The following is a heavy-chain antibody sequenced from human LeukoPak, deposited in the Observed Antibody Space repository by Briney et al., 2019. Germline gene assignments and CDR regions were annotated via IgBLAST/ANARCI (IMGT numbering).Heavy chain of an antibody. V-gene: IGHV1-18*01. Sequence: ASVKVSCKASGYTFTSYGISWLRQAPAQGLERMGWISAYNGNTNYAQKLQGRVTMTTDTSTSTAYMELRSLRSDDTAVYYCARDTAAVAGPNWFDPWGQGTLVTVSS. CDR2: ISAYNGNT. CDR3: ARDTAAVAGPNWFDP. J-gene: IGHJ5*02. CDR1: GYTFTSYG. D-gene: IGHD6-19*01.